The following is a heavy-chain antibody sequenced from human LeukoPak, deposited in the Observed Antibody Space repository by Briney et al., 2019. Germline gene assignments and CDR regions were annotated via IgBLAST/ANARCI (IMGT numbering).Heavy chain of an antibody. V-gene: IGHV3-69-1*01. CDR1: GFAFGVHA. J-gene: IGHJ4*02. Sequence: GGSLRLSCVGSGFAFGVHAMSWVRQAPGKGPEWVATIGSGADLFYAESVKGRFTISRDNARKELYPQMNSLRAEDTAVYYCAKALSYPDGGTAFDYDYWGQGTLVTVSS. CDR2: IGSGADL. D-gene: IGHD4-23*01. CDR3: AKALSYPDGGTAFDYDY.